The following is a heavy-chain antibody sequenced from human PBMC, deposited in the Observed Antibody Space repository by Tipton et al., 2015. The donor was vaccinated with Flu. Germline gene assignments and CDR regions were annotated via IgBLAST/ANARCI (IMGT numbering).Heavy chain of an antibody. V-gene: IGHV4-34*01. CDR1: GGSFSGYY. J-gene: IGHJ5*02. CDR3: ARRDYSNYVSDPKNWFDP. D-gene: IGHD4-11*01. Sequence: LRLSCAVNGGSFSGYYWSWIRQPPGKGLEWIGEINHGGSTHYKTSLKSRVTMSVDTSMNQVSLRLSSVTAADTAVYYCARRDYSNYVSDPKNWFDPWGQGTLVTVSA. CDR2: INHGGST.